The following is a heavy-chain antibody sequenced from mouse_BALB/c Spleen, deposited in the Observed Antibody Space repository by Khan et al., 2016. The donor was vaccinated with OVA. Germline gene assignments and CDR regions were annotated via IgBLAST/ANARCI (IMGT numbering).Heavy chain of an antibody. Sequence: EVELVESGGGLVKPGGSLKLSCAASGFTFNNYAMFWVRQTPAKRLEWVASISRGNNISYPDSVTGRFTISRDHATNILYLDMSSLRTDDTAIYYVGRGYYFGAMDYWGQGTSVTVSS. CDR1: GFTFNNYA. D-gene: IGHD1-1*01. CDR2: ISRGNNI. J-gene: IGHJ4*01. V-gene: IGHV5-6-5*01. CDR3: GRGYYFGAMDY.